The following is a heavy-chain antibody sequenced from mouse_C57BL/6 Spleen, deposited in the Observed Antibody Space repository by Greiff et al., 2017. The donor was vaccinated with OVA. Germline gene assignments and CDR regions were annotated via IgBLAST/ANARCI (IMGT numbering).Heavy chain of an antibody. J-gene: IGHJ3*01. CDR1: GYTFTSYW. Sequence: VQLQQPGAELVRPGSSVKLSCKASGYTFTSYWMDWVKQRPGQGLEWIGNIYPSDSETHYNQKFKDKATLTVDKSSSTAYMQLSSLTSEDSAVYYCARKANYYGSSSFAYWGQGTLVTVSA. CDR2: IYPSDSET. D-gene: IGHD1-1*01. V-gene: IGHV1-61*01. CDR3: ARKANYYGSSSFAY.